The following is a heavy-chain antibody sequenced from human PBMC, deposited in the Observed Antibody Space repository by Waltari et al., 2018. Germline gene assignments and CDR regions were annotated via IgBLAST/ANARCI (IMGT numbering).Heavy chain of an antibody. Sequence: QLQLQESGSGLVKPSQTLSLTCAVSVGSISSGGYSWRWIRQPPGKGLEWIGYIYHSGSTYYNPSLKSRVTISVDRSKNQFSLKLSSVTAADTAVYYCAREGTHNWFDPWGQGTLVTVSS. CDR3: AREGTHNWFDP. J-gene: IGHJ5*02. CDR1: VGSISSGGYS. D-gene: IGHD1-1*01. V-gene: IGHV4-30-2*01. CDR2: IYHSGST.